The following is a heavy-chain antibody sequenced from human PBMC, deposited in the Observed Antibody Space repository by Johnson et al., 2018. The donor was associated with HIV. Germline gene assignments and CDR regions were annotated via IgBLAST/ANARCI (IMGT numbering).Heavy chain of an antibody. V-gene: IGHV3-15*01. J-gene: IGHJ3*02. D-gene: IGHD3-3*02. CDR3: AKNQEVSREDAFDI. CDR1: GFTFSNAW. CDR2: IKSKSDGGTT. Sequence: VQLVESGGGVVQPGGSLRLSCAASGFTFSNAWMNWVRQVPGKGLEWVGRIKSKSDGGTTDYAAPVKGRFIISRDDSKNTLYLQMNSLRAEDTAVYYCAKNQEVSREDAFDIWGQGTMVTVSS.